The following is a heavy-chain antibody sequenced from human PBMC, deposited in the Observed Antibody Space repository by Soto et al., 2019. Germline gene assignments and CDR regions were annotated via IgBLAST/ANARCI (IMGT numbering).Heavy chain of an antibody. Sequence: GAPVKVSCKASGFTFSSFCISWGRQAPGQGLEWMGWISAYNGNTNYAQKLQGRVTMTTDTSTSTAYMELRSLRSDDTAVYYCARDKIRFLEWLPNDYWGQGTLVTVSS. V-gene: IGHV1-18*01. J-gene: IGHJ4*02. CDR2: ISAYNGNT. CDR1: GFTFSSFC. D-gene: IGHD3-3*01. CDR3: ARDKIRFLEWLPNDY.